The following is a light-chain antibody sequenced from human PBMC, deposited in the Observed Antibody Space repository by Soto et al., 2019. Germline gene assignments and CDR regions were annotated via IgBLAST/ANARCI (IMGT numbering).Light chain of an antibody. CDR2: EVT. CDR3: SSYAGSNNYV. Sequence: HSVLTQPPSASESPGQSVTISCAGTSRDVGRYKYVSWYQQHPGKAPKLMIYEVTKRPSGVPDRFSGSKSGNTASLTVSGLQAEDEADYYCSSYAGSNNYVFGTGTKVTVL. CDR1: SRDVGRYKY. J-gene: IGLJ1*01. V-gene: IGLV2-8*01.